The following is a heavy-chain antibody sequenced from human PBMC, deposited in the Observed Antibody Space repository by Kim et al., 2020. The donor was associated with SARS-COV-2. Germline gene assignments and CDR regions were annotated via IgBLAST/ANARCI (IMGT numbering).Heavy chain of an antibody. CDR1: GGSISSSSYY. Sequence: SETLSLTCTVSGGSISSSSYYWGCICQPPGKGLEWVGSIYYSGSTNYNPSLKSRVTVSVDTSKNQFSLRLSSVTAADAAVYYCARGRELGNGNWFDSWGQGTLVTVSS. J-gene: IGHJ5*01. CDR2: IYYSGST. D-gene: IGHD7-27*01. CDR3: ARGRELGNGNWFDS. V-gene: IGHV4-39*01.